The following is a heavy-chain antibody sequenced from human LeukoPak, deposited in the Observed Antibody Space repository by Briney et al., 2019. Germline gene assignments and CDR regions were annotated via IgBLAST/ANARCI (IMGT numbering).Heavy chain of an antibody. CDR3: AKLFWSGYYSGNSPIDY. Sequence: SGGSLRLSCAASGFTFSSSAMSWVRQSPGKGLEWVSGISAGGDSTYYAHSVKGRITISRDNSKNTLYLQMNSLRAEDTAVYYCAKLFWSGYYSGNSPIDYWGQGTLVTVSS. CDR2: ISAGGDST. D-gene: IGHD3-3*01. V-gene: IGHV3-23*01. CDR1: GFTFSSSA. J-gene: IGHJ4*02.